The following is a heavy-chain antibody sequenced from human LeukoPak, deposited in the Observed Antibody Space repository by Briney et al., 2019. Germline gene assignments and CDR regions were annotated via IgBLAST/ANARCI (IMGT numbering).Heavy chain of an antibody. CDR1: GFTFSHYG. J-gene: IGHJ4*02. D-gene: IGHD4-11*01. CDR2: IWSDGTNK. V-gene: IGHV3-33*01. CDR3: ARDARRGFDYSNSLQY. Sequence: GGSLRLSCAASGFTFSHYGMHWVRQAPGKGLEWVAVIWSDGTNKYYADSVKGRFSISRDDSQKRVFLQMNSLRAEDTAVYYCARDARRGFDYSNSLQYWGQGALVTVSS.